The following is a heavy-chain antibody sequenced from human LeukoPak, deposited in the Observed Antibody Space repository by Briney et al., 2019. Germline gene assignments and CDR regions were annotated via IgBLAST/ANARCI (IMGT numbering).Heavy chain of an antibody. CDR1: GGSIISYY. CDR2: IYYRGST. D-gene: IGHD5-18*01. CDR3: ARGGRQLWLDYYYGMDV. J-gene: IGHJ6*02. Sequence: SETLSLTCTVSGGSIISYYWSWIRQPPGKGLEWIGYIYYRGSTNYNPSLKSRVTISVDTSKNQFSLKLSSVTAADTAVYYCARGGRQLWLDYYYGMDVWGQGTTVTVSS. V-gene: IGHV4-59*01.